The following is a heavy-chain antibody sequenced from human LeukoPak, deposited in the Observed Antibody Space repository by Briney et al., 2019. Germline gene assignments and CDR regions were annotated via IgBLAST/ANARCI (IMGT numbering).Heavy chain of an antibody. D-gene: IGHD3-9*01. V-gene: IGHV1-18*01. CDR1: GYTFTSCG. Sequence: ASVKVSCKATGYTFTSCGISWVGQARGQGLEWMGWIGTYNGNTNYAQKFQGRVTMTTDTSTSTAYMELRSLRSDDTAVYYCARDYGIPIIVQADYWGQGTLVTVSS. J-gene: IGHJ4*02. CDR2: IGTYNGNT. CDR3: ARDYGIPIIVQADY.